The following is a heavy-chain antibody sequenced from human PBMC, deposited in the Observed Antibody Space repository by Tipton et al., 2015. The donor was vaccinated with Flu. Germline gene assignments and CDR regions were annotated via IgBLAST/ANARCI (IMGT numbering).Heavy chain of an antibody. CDR3: ARGGWASDTNNLLDY. V-gene: IGHV3-11*01. D-gene: IGHD1/OR15-1a*01. CDR2: ITSGGYDM. J-gene: IGHJ4*02. CDR1: GFTFSGYY. Sequence: SLRLSCAASGFTFSGYYMSWIRQAPGKGLEWVSYITSGGYDMYYADSVKGRFTISRDNAKNSLYLQLNSLRPEDTAIYYCARGGWASDTNNLLDYWGQGTLATVSS.